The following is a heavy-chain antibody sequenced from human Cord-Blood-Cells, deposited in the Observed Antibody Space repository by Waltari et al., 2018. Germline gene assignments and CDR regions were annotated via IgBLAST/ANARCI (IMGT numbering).Heavy chain of an antibody. CDR3: ARGPPLGGSDY. D-gene: IGHD3-16*01. V-gene: IGHV1-8*01. J-gene: IGHJ4*02. CDR2: MNPNSGNT. Sequence: INWVRQATGQGLEWMGWMNPNSGNTGYAQKFQGRVTMTRNTSISTAYMELSSLRSEDTAVYYCARGPPLGGSDYWGQGTLVTVSS.